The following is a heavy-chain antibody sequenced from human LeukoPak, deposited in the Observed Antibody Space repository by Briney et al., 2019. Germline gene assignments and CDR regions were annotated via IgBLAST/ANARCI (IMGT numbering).Heavy chain of an antibody. CDR1: GYTLTNYY. D-gene: IGHD2-8*01. J-gene: IGHJ4*02. CDR2: INPSSGGT. CDR3: ARDWLYGCEPFDY. Sequence: ASVKVSCKASGYTLTNYYMNWVRQAPGQGLEWMGMINPSSGGTSYSPKFQGRVTMTRDTSTSTVYMELSSLRSDDTAVYYCARDWLYGCEPFDYCGQGTLVTVSS. V-gene: IGHV1-46*01.